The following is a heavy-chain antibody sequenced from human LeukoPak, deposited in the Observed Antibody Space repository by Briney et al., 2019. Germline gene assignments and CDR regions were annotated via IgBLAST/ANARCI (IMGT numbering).Heavy chain of an antibody. CDR1: GDSIKSDSYY. CDR3: ARHKEDFHDSSGPNFWYFDL. D-gene: IGHD3-22*01. Sequence: SETLSLTCTVSGDSIKSDSYYWGWIRQPPGKGLEWIGTIYYSGSTYYNPSLKSRVTISVDTAKNQFSVKLSSVTAADTALYYCARHKEDFHDSSGPNFWYFDLWGRGTLVIVSS. V-gene: IGHV4-39*01. J-gene: IGHJ2*01. CDR2: IYYSGST.